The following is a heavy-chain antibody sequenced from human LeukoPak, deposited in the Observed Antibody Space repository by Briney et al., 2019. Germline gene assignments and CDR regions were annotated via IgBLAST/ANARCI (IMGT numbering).Heavy chain of an antibody. CDR3: ARLPTPYYFDY. J-gene: IGHJ4*02. Sequence: GGSLRLSCAASGFTFSSYAMHWVRQAPGEGLEWVAVISYDGSNKYYADSVKGRFTISRDNSKNTLYLQMNSLRAEDTAVYYCARLPTPYYFDYWGQGTLVTVSS. CDR1: GFTFSSYA. V-gene: IGHV3-30-3*01. CDR2: ISYDGSNK. D-gene: IGHD4-23*01.